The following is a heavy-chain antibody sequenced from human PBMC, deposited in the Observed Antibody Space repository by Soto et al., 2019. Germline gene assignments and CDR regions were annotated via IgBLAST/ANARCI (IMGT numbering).Heavy chain of an antibody. D-gene: IGHD6-13*01. CDR2: IYWDDDK. J-gene: IGHJ4*02. V-gene: IGHV2-5*02. CDR1: GFSLSTSGVG. Sequence: SGPTLVNPTQTLTLTCTFSGFSLSTSGVGVGWIRQPPGKALEWLALIYWDDDKRYSPSLKSRLTITKDTSKNQVVLTMTNMDPVDTATYYCARTLLGEGSSWYAHDYWGQGTLVTGSS. CDR3: ARTLLGEGSSWYAHDY.